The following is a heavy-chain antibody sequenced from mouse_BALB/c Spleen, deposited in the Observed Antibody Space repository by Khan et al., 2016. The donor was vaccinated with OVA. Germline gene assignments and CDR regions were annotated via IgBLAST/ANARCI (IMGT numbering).Heavy chain of an antibody. J-gene: IGHJ4*01. CDR2: INTHSGVP. CDR1: GYTFTTAG. Sequence: QIQLVQSGPELKKPGETVRISCKASGYTFTTAGMQWVQKMPGKGLKWIGWINTHSGVPKYAEDFKGRFAFSLETSASTVYLQITNLKHEDTATXCCAGGEAALYRNEGGAMDYWGQGTSVTVSS. V-gene: IGHV9-4*02. CDR3: AGGEAALYRNEGGAMDY. D-gene: IGHD2-5*01.